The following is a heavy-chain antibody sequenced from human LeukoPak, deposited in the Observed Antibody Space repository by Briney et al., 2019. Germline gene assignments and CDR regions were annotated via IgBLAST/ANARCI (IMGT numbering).Heavy chain of an antibody. CDR2: IKQDGGEK. CDR3: ARDRESYYCSSTNCYLHY. D-gene: IGHD2-2*01. V-gene: IGHV3-7*01. Sequence: GGALRLSCAASGFTFSSCWMSWVRQAPGRGLEWGANIKQDGGEKYYVDSVKGGFTISRHNSKNPLYLQMNSLRAEDTAVYYCARDRESYYCSSTNCYLHYWGQGTLVTVSS. CDR1: GFTFSSCW. J-gene: IGHJ4*02.